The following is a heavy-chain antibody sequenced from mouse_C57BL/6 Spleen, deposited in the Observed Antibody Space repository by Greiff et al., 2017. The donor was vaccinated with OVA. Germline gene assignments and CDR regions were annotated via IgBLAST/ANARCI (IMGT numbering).Heavy chain of an antibody. V-gene: IGHV1-72*01. CDR1: GYTFTSYW. CDR2: IDPNSGGT. J-gene: IGHJ4*01. CDR3: AIDSSGYVGYYAMDY. Sequence: QVQLQQPGAELVKPGASVKLSCKASGYTFTSYWLTWVKQRPGRGLEWIGRIDPNSGGTKYNEKFKSKATLTVDKPSSTAYMQLSSLTSEDSAVYYCAIDSSGYVGYYAMDYWGQGTSVTVSS. D-gene: IGHD3-2*02.